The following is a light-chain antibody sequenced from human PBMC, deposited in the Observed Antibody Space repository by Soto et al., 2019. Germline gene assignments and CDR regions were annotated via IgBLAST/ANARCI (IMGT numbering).Light chain of an antibody. CDR2: DAS. CDR1: QSISGW. J-gene: IGKJ1*01. V-gene: IGKV1-5*01. Sequence: DIQMTQSPSALSASVGDRVTITCRASQSISGWLAWFQQKPGKAPKLLIYDASTLESGVSSRFSGTGSETECTLTITDLQADDLATYFCHQYKTYSTFGQGTKVDI. CDR3: HQYKTYST.